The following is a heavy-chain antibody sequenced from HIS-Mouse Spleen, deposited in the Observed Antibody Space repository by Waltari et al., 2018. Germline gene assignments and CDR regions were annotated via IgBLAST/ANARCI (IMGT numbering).Heavy chain of an antibody. J-gene: IGHJ6*02. CDR1: GYPFPGYY. D-gene: IGHD3-22*01. CDR3: ARDSIVVMDV. Sequence: QVHLVQYGAAVKQPGASVKVSCQASGYPFPGYYMHWVRQAAGQGLEWMGWINPNSGGTNYAKKFQGRVTMTRDTSISTAYMELSRLRSDDTAVYYCARDSIVVMDVWGQGTTVTVSS. CDR2: INPNSGGT. V-gene: IGHV1-2*02.